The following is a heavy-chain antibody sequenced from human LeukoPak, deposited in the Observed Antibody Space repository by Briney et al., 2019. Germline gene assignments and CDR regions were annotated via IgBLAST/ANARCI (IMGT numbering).Heavy chain of an antibody. J-gene: IGHJ4*02. D-gene: IGHD3-22*01. Sequence: GGSLRLSCAAPGFTFSSYAMSWVRQAPGKGLEWVSAISGSGGSTYYADSVKGRFTISRDNSKNTLYLQMNSLRVEDTAVYYCAKAPAYYYDSSGYYWKEYWGQGTLVTVSS. V-gene: IGHV3-23*01. CDR3: AKAPAYYYDSSGYYWKEY. CDR1: GFTFSSYA. CDR2: ISGSGGST.